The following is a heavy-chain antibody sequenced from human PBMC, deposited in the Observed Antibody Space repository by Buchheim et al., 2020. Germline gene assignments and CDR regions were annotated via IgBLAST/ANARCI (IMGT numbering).Heavy chain of an antibody. V-gene: IGHV4-59*01. Sequence: QVQLQESGPGLVKPSETLSLTCTVSGGSISSYYWSWIRQPPGKGLEWIGYIYYSGSTNYTPSLKSRVTISVDTSKNQFSLKLSSVTAADTAVYYCARTSPPVGGWYYYYGMDVWGQGTT. CDR2: IYYSGST. J-gene: IGHJ6*02. CDR1: GGSISSYY. D-gene: IGHD2-15*01. CDR3: ARTSPPVGGWYYYYGMDV.